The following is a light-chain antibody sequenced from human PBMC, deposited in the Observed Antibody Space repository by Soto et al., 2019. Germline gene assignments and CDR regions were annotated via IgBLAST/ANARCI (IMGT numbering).Light chain of an antibody. J-gene: IGKJ3*01. CDR3: QQYGTPLFT. CDR1: QSVTNNF. Sequence: IVLTQSPGTLSLSPGERATLSCGASQSVTNNFLAWYQQKPGQAPRLLIYGASGRATGVPDRFSGSGSGTDFPLTISRLEPGDFAVYYCQQYGTPLFTFGPGTKVDIK. V-gene: IGKV3-20*01. CDR2: GAS.